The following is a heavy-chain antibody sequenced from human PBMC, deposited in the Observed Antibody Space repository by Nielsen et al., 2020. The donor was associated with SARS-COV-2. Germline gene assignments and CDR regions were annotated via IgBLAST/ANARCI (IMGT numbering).Heavy chain of an antibody. Sequence: GESLKISCAASGFTFSSYDMHWVRQATGKGLEWVSAIGTAGDTYYPGSVKGRFTISRENAKNSLYLQMNSQRAGDTAVYYCTREHRRFLDPGYFDLWGRGTLVSFSS. J-gene: IGHJ2*01. V-gene: IGHV3-13*01. CDR2: IGTAGDT. CDR3: TREHRRFLDPGYFDL. CDR1: GFTFSSYD. D-gene: IGHD3-3*01.